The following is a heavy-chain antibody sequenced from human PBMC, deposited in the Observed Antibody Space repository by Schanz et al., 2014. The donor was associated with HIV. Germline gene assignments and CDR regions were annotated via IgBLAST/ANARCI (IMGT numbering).Heavy chain of an antibody. D-gene: IGHD2-21*02. CDR3: ASSYCGGDCFSRTFDY. V-gene: IGHV3-11*04. J-gene: IGHJ4*02. CDR2: INSGESII. Sequence: QVQLVESGGGVVQPGRSLRLSCAASGFSFSDYYLTWIRQAPGKGLECLSYINSGESIIYYADSVKGRFTISRDNAKNSLVLQMNSLRAEDTAVYYCASSYCGGDCFSRTFDYWGQGTLVTVSS. CDR1: GFSFSDYY.